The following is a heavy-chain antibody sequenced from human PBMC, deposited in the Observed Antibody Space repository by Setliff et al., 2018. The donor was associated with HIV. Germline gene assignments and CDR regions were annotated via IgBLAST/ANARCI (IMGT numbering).Heavy chain of an antibody. CDR2: INHSGST. V-gene: IGHV4-34*01. CDR3: ARAGAYRHYYYYYMDV. Sequence: SETLSLTCAVYGGSFSGYYWSWIRQPPGKGLEWIGEINHSGSTNYNPSLKSRVTISVDTSKNQFSLKLSSVTAADTAVYYCARAGAYRHYYYYYMDVWGKGTTVTVSS. D-gene: IGHD4-17*01. J-gene: IGHJ6*03. CDR1: GGSFSGYY.